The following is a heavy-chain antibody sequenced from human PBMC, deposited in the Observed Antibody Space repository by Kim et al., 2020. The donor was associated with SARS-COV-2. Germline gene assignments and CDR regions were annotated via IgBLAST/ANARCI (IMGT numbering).Heavy chain of an antibody. J-gene: IGHJ6*02. V-gene: IGHV3-74*01. D-gene: IGHD3-22*01. CDR1: GFTFSSYW. Sequence: GGSLRLSCAASGFTFSSYWMHWVRQAPGKGLVWVSRINSDGSSTSYADSVKGRFTISRDNAKNTLYLQMNSLRAEDTAVYYCANEAYYYDSSGYYAGWGGSYYGMDVWGQGTTVTVSS. CDR3: ANEAYYYDSSGYYAGWGGSYYGMDV. CDR2: INSDGSST.